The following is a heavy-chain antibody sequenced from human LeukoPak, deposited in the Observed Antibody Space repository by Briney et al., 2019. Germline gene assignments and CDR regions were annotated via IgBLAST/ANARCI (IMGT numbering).Heavy chain of an antibody. D-gene: IGHD3-22*01. CDR2: IYYSGST. V-gene: IGHV4-39*01. Sequence: SETLSLTCTVSGGSISSSSYYWGWIRQPPGKGLEWIGSIYYSGSTYYNPSLKSRVTISVDTSKNQFSLKLSSVTAADTAVYYCARRRGYYYDGSGSSGGYHFDYWGQGTLVTVSS. CDR1: GGSISSSSYY. J-gene: IGHJ4*02. CDR3: ARRRGYYYDGSGSSGGYHFDY.